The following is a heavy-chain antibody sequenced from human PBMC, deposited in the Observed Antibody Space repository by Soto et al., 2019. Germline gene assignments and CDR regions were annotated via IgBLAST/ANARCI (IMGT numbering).Heavy chain of an antibody. D-gene: IGHD2-2*02. Sequence: ASVKVSCKASGYTFTGYYMHWVRQAPGQGLEWMGWINPNSGGTNYAQKFQGRVTMTRDTSISTAYMELSRLRSDDTAVYYCARNDCSSTSCYIPKLRYYYYYYGMDVWGQGTTVTVSS. CDR1: GYTFTGYY. CDR2: INPNSGGT. CDR3: ARNDCSSTSCYIPKLRYYYYYYGMDV. V-gene: IGHV1-2*02. J-gene: IGHJ6*02.